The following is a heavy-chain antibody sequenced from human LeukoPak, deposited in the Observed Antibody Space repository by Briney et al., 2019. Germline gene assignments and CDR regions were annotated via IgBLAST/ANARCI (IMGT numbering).Heavy chain of an antibody. D-gene: IGHD2-21*02. J-gene: IGHJ4*02. Sequence: GGSLRLSCAASGFTFSSYSMNWVRQAPGNGLEWVSSISSSSSYIYYADSVKGRFTISRDNAKNSLYLQMNSLKAEDTAVYYCARDVVVTERPYYFDYWGQGTLVTVSS. V-gene: IGHV3-21*01. CDR3: ARDVVVTERPYYFDY. CDR2: ISSSSSYI. CDR1: GFTFSSYS.